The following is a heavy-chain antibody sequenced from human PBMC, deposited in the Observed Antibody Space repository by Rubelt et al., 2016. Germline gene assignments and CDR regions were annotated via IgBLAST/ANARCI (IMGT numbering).Heavy chain of an antibody. V-gene: IGHV4-39*07. CDR3: ARAEYYDSSGYHNWFDP. CDR2: IYYSGRT. Sequence: QLQLQESGPGLVKPSETLSLTCTVSGGSISSSSYYWGWIRQPPGKGLEWIGYIYYSGRTYHNPSLKSRVTIAVDTSKNQVSLKLSSVTAADTAVYYCARAEYYDSSGYHNWFDPWGQGTLVTVSS. J-gene: IGHJ5*02. CDR1: GGSISSSSYY. D-gene: IGHD3-22*01.